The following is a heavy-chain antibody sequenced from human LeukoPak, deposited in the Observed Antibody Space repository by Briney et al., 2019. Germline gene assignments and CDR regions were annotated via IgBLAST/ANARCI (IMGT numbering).Heavy chain of an antibody. CDR1: GFTFSSYA. J-gene: IGHJ4*02. CDR2: ISYDGSNK. V-gene: IGHV3-30-3*01. CDR3: ARVDSGYDLRPFDY. D-gene: IGHD5-12*01. Sequence: GGSLRLSCAASGFTFSSYAMHWVRQAPGKGLEWVAVISYDGSNKYYADSVKGRFTISRDNAKNTLYLQMNSLRAEDTAVYYCARVDSGYDLRPFDYWGQGTLVTVSS.